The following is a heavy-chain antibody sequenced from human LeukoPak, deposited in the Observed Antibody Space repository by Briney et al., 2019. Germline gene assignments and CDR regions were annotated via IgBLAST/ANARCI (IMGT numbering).Heavy chain of an antibody. CDR1: GGSISSYY. J-gene: IGHJ4*02. D-gene: IGHD3-3*01. CDR2: IYYSGST. V-gene: IGHV4-59*01. Sequence: SETLSLTCTVSGGSISSYYWSWIRQPPGKGLEWIGYIYYSGSTNYNPSLKSRVTISVDTSKNQFSLKLSSVTAADTAVYYCARGKLYDFWDQGHFDYWGQGTLVTVSS. CDR3: ARGKLYDFWDQGHFDY.